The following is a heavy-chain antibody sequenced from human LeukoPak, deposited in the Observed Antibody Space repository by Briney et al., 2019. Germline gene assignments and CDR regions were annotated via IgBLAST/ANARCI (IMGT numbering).Heavy chain of an antibody. D-gene: IGHD5-12*01. J-gene: IGHJ4*02. CDR1: GYTFTGYY. V-gene: IGHV1-2*02. CDR2: INPNGGGT. CDR3: ARGVYSGYDLYY. Sequence: GASVKVSCKASGYTFTGYYMHWVRQAPGQGLEWMGWINPNGGGTNYAQKFQGRVTMTRDTSISTAYMELSRLRSDDTAVYYCARGVYSGYDLYYWGQGTLVTVSS.